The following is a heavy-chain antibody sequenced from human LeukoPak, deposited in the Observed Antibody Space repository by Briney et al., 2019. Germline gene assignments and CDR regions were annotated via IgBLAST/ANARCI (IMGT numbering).Heavy chain of an antibody. D-gene: IGHD6-19*01. V-gene: IGHV3-30*02. J-gene: IGHJ4*02. CDR3: AKDQIAVAGTTAFDY. Sequence: GGSLRLSCAASGFTFSSYGMHWVRQAPGKGLEWVAFIRYDGSNKYYADSVKGRFTISRDNSKNTLYLQMNSLRAEDTAVYYCAKDQIAVAGTTAFDYWGQGTLVTVSS. CDR1: GFTFSSYG. CDR2: IRYDGSNK.